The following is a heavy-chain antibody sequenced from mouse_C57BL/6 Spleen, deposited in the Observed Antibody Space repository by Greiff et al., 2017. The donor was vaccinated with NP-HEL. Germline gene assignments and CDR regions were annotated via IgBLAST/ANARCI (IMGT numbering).Heavy chain of an antibody. CDR3: ARESTGGFAY. Sequence: EVQGVESGGGLVKPGGSLKLSCAASGFTFSSYAMSWVRQTPEKRLEWVATISDGGSYTYYPDNVQGRFTISRDNAKNNLYLQMSHLKSEDTAMYYCARESTGGFAYGGQGTLVTVPA. D-gene: IGHD4-1*02. V-gene: IGHV5-4*01. CDR1: GFTFSSYA. CDR2: ISDGGSYT. J-gene: IGHJ3*01.